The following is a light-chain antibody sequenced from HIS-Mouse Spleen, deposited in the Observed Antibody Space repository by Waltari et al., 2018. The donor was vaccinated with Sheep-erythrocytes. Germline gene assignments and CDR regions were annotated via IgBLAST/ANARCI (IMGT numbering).Light chain of an antibody. Sequence: SSELTQDPAVSVALGQTVRITCQGDSLRSYYASWYQKKPGQAPVLVSYGKNNRPSGIPDRFYGSSSGNTASLTITGAQAEDEADYYCNSRDSSGKVFGGGTKLTVL. J-gene: IGLJ2*01. CDR2: GKN. CDR3: NSRDSSGKV. V-gene: IGLV3-19*01. CDR1: SLRSYY.